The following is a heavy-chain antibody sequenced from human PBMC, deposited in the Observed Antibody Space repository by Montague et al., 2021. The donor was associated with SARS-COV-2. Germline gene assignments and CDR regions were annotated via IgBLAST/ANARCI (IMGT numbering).Heavy chain of an antibody. CDR3: ARVRTEQWLALSLDY. CDR2: IDWDDDK. D-gene: IGHD6-19*01. J-gene: IGHJ4*02. Sequence: PALVKPTQTLTLTCTFSGFSLRTSGMCVSWIRQPPGKALGWLALIDWDDDKYYSTSLETRLNISKDTSKNQVVLTMTNMDPVDTATYYCARVRTEQWLALSLDYWGQGTLVTVSS. V-gene: IGHV2-70*01. CDR1: GFSLRTSGMC.